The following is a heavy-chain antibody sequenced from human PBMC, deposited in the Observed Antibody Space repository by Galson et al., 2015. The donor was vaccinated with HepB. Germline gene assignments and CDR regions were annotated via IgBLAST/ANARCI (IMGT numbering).Heavy chain of an antibody. CDR3: AKDHITGWSFDS. CDR1: GVAFSNFA. D-gene: IGHD6-19*01. J-gene: IGHJ4*02. CDR2: ISYDGSNE. V-gene: IGHV3-30*04. Sequence: SLRLSCAASGVAFSNFAMHWVRQAPGKGREWVAIISYDGSNEYYGDSVKGRFTISRDNSKSTLYLQMNSLRDEDTAVYYCAKDHITGWSFDSWGQGTLVTVSS.